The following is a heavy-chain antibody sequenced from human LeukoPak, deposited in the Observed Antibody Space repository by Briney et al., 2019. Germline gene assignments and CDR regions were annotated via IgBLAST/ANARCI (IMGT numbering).Heavy chain of an antibody. V-gene: IGHV3-7*01. CDR3: ARDRGYCSSTSCYRRIYYFDY. J-gene: IGHJ4*02. CDR1: GFTFSSYW. Sequence: DPGGSLRLSCAASGFTFSSYWMSWVRQAPGKGLEWVANIKQDGSEKYYVDSVKGRFTISRDNAKNSLYLQMNSLRAEDTAVYYCARDRGYCSSTSCYRRIYYFDYWGQGTLVTVSS. D-gene: IGHD2-2*03. CDR2: IKQDGSEK.